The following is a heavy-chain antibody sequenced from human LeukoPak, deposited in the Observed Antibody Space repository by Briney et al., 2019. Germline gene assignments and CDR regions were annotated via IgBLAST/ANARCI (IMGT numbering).Heavy chain of an antibody. J-gene: IGHJ4*02. CDR2: LRSKAYGGTT. Sequence: PGXSLRLSCTASGFTFGDYAMSWFRQAPGKGLEWVGFLRSKAYGGTTEYAASVKGKFTISRDDSKSIAYLQMTSLKTEDTAVYYCTRAPIRYSSSWYLFDYWGQGTLVTVSS. D-gene: IGHD6-13*01. V-gene: IGHV3-49*03. CDR3: TRAPIRYSSSWYLFDY. CDR1: GFTFGDYA.